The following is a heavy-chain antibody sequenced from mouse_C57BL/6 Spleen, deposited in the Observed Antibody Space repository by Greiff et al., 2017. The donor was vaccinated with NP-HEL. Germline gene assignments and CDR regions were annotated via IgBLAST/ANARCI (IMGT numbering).Heavy chain of an antibody. CDR1: GYTFTSYW. CDR3: ARGTTVVATDY. J-gene: IGHJ2*01. Sequence: VQLQQPGDELVMPGASVKLSCKASGYTFTSYWMHWVKQRPGQGLEWIGEIDPSDSYTNYNQKFKGKSTLTVDKSSSTAYMQLSSLTSEDSAVYYCARGTTVVATDYWGQGTTLTVSS. CDR2: IDPSDSYT. V-gene: IGHV1-69*01. D-gene: IGHD1-1*01.